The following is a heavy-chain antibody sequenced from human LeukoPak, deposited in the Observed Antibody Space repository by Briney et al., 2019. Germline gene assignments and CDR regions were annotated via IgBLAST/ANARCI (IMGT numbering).Heavy chain of an antibody. J-gene: IGHJ4*02. D-gene: IGHD5-18*01. CDR2: IYYSGST. V-gene: IGHV4-59*08. Sequence: SETLSLTCTVSGGSISSYYWSWIRQPPGKGLEWIGYIYYSGSTNYNPSPKSRVTISVDTSKNQFSLKLSSVTAADTAVYYCARSDTAMVTNYWGQGTLVTVSS. CDR1: GGSISSYY. CDR3: ARSDTAMVTNY.